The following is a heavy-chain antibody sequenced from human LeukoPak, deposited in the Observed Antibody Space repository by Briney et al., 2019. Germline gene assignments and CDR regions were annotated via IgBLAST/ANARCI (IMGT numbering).Heavy chain of an antibody. CDR1: GGTFSSYA. CDR3: ARYRYYDSSGGEDYFDY. D-gene: IGHD3-22*01. CDR2: IIPIFGTA. J-gene: IGHJ4*02. V-gene: IGHV1-69*05. Sequence: ASVKVSCKASGGTFSSYAISWVRQAPGQGLEWMGGIIPIFGTANYAQKFQGRVTITTDESTSAAYMELSSLRSEDTAVYYCARYRYYDSSGGEDYFDYWGQGTLVTVSS.